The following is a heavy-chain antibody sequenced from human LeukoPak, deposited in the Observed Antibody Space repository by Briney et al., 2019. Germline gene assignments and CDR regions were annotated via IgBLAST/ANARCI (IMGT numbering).Heavy chain of an antibody. Sequence: GGSLRLSCAASGFTFDDYAMHWVRQAPGKGLEWVSGISWNSGSIGYADSVKGRFTISRDNAKNSLYLQMNSLRAEDTAVYYCARDPRIAAAFNGGYYYYYYMDVWGKGTTVTVSS. J-gene: IGHJ6*03. CDR1: GFTFDDYA. CDR3: ARDPRIAAAFNGGYYYYYYMDV. V-gene: IGHV3-9*01. D-gene: IGHD6-13*01. CDR2: ISWNSGSI.